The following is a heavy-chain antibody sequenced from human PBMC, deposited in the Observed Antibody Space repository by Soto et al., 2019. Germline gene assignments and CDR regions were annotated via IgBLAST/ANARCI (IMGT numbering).Heavy chain of an antibody. CDR3: ARRGSGSYYDY. J-gene: IGHJ4*02. V-gene: IGHV3-23*01. CDR2: ISGSGGST. Sequence: PGGSLRLSCAASGFTFSSYAMRWVCQAPVKGLEWVSAISGSGGSTYYADSVKGRFTISRDNSKNTLYLQMNSLRAEDTAVYYCARRGSGSYYDYWGQGTLVTVSS. D-gene: IGHD1-26*01. CDR1: GFTFSSYA.